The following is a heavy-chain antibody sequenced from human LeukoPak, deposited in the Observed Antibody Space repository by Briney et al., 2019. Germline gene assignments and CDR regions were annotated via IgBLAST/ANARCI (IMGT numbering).Heavy chain of an antibody. Sequence: PGGSLRLSCAASGFTFSSYSMNWVRQAPGKGLEWVSSISSSSSYIYYADSVKGRFTISRDNAKNSLYLQMNSLRAEDTAMYYCARDIRGPYVWGSYPPFDYWGQGTLVTVSS. CDR3: ARDIRGPYVWGSYPPFDY. J-gene: IGHJ4*02. D-gene: IGHD3-16*02. CDR1: GFTFSSYS. V-gene: IGHV3-21*01. CDR2: ISSSSSYI.